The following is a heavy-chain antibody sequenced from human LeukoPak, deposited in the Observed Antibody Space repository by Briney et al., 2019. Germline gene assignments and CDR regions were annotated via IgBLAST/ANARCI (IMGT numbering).Heavy chain of an antibody. D-gene: IGHD2/OR15-2a*01. V-gene: IGHV3-30*18. CDR2: ISYGGSSK. J-gene: IGHJ4*02. Sequence: GGSLRLSCAASGFTFSAYGMHWVRQAPGKGLEWVAVISYGGSSKYYADSVQGRFTISRDNSKNTLYLQMNSLRAEDTAVYYCAKAFLHYFLYYFDYWGQGTLVTVSS. CDR1: GFTFSAYG. CDR3: AKAFLHYFLYYFDY.